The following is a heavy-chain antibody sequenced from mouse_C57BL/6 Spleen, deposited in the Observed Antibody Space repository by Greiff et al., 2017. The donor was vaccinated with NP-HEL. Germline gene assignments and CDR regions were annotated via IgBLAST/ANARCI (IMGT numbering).Heavy chain of an antibody. CDR1: GFTFTDYY. J-gene: IGHJ2*01. Sequence: EVHLVESGGGLVQPGGSLSLSCAASGFTFTDYYMSWVRQPPGKALEWLGFIRNKANGYTTEYSASVKGRFTISRDNSQSILYLQMNALRAEDSATYYCARYGAVEGDFDYWGQGTTLTVSS. D-gene: IGHD1-1*01. V-gene: IGHV7-3*01. CDR3: ARYGAVEGDFDY. CDR2: IRNKANGYTT.